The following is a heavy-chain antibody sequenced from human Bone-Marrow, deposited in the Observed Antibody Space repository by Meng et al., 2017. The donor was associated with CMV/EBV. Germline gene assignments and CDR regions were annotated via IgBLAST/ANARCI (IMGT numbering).Heavy chain of an antibody. CDR1: GFRFNNYG. V-gene: IGHV3-30*02. CDR3: AKAPYEYDSSDYDY. CDR2: IRYDGGRT. Sequence: GESLKISCAASGFRFNNYGMHWFRQAPGKGLEWVTFIRYDGGRTFYADSVEGRFTVSRDSSKNTLYLQMNSLRLDDTAVYYCAKAPYEYDSSDYDYWGQGTLVTVSS. D-gene: IGHD3-22*01. J-gene: IGHJ4*02.